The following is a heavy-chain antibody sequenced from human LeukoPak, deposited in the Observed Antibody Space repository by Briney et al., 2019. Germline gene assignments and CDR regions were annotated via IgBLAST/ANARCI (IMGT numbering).Heavy chain of an antibody. J-gene: IGHJ4*02. V-gene: IGHV1-8*01. CDR3: ARVGFAAAGAIDY. Sequence: ASVKVSCKSSGYTFTSYDINWVRQASGQGLEWMGWMNPNSANTGYAQKFQGRVTMTRDPSTSTAYMELSGLTSEDTSVYYCARVGFAAAGAIDYWGQGTLVTVSS. CDR1: GYTFTSYD. CDR2: MNPNSANT. D-gene: IGHD6-13*01.